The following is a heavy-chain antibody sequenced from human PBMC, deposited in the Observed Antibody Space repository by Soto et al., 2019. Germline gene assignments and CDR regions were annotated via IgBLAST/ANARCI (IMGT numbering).Heavy chain of an antibody. CDR3: TTDYLPLPNTYYYYGMDV. CDR2: IKSKTDGGTT. D-gene: IGHD2-8*01. CDR1: GFTFSNAW. Sequence: EVQLVESGGGLVKPGGSLRLSCAASGFTFSNAWMNWVRQAPGKGLEWVGSIKSKTDGGTTDYAAPVKGRFTISRDDSRNTLYLQMNSLKTYDTSVYYCTTDYLPLPNTYYYYGMDVWGQGTTVTVSS. V-gene: IGHV3-15*07. J-gene: IGHJ6*02.